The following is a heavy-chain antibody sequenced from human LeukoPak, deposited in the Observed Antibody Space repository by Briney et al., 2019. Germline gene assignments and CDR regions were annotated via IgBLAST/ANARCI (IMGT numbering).Heavy chain of an antibody. J-gene: IGHJ4*02. CDR3: AKDASGPLEWLFFMGPSDYYFDY. Sequence: QAGGSLRLSCAASGFTFSSYAMSWVRQAPGKGLEWVSAISGSGGSAYYADSVKGRFTISRDNSKNTLYLQMNSLRAEDTAVYYCAKDASGPLEWLFFMGPSDYYFDYWGQGTLVTVSS. V-gene: IGHV3-23*01. D-gene: IGHD3-3*01. CDR2: ISGSGGSA. CDR1: GFTFSSYA.